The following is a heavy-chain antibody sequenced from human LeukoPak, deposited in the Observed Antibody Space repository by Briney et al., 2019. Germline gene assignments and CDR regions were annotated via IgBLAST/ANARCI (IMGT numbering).Heavy chain of an antibody. Sequence: GGSLRLSCEVSGLPFSRSWMHWVRQLPGRGLMWVSSMSDDGTVTTYADSVKGRFVISRDNAKNTLYLQLNSLRGEDTALYFCATAYSGFAYNWFDPWGQGALVTVSS. V-gene: IGHV3-74*01. J-gene: IGHJ5*02. CDR3: ATAYSGFAYNWFDP. CDR2: MSDDGTVT. D-gene: IGHD5-12*01. CDR1: GLPFSRSW.